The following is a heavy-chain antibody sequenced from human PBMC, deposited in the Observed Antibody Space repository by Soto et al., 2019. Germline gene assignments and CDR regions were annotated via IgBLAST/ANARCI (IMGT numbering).Heavy chain of an antibody. V-gene: IGHV1-69*13. J-gene: IGHJ4*02. CDR1: GGTFSSYA. D-gene: IGHD5-18*01. Sequence: GASVKVSCKASGGTFSSYAISWVRQAPGQGLEWMGGIIPIFGTANYAQKFQGRVTITADESTSTAYMELSSLRSEDTAVYYCARGRTAQVDRYFDYWGQGTLVTVSS. CDR3: ARGRTAQVDRYFDY. CDR2: IIPIFGTA.